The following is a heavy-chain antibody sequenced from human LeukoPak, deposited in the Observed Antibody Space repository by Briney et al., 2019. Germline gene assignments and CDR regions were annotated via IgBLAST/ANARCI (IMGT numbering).Heavy chain of an antibody. J-gene: IGHJ4*02. Sequence: GGSLRLSCAASGFTFSSYAMIWVRQAPGKGLEWVSAISGSGCSTHYAASVKGRFTISRDNSKNTLYLQMNSLRAEDTAVHYCAKDAPSHTESYFAYWGQGTLVTVSS. CDR3: AKDAPSHTESYFAY. D-gene: IGHD2-2*02. CDR1: GFTFSSYA. V-gene: IGHV3-23*01. CDR2: ISGSGCST.